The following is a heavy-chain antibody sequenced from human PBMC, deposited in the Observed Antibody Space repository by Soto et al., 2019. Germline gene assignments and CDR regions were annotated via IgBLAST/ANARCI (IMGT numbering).Heavy chain of an antibody. CDR3: TSSWLRGAFDI. V-gene: IGHV3-15*01. D-gene: IGHD5-12*01. CDR1: GFTFSNAW. CDR2: IKSKTDGGTT. J-gene: IGHJ3*02. Sequence: EVQLVESGGGLVKPGGSLRLSCAASGFTFSNAWMSWVRQAPGKGLEWVGRIKSKTDGGTTDYAAPVKGRFTISRDDSKNTLYLQMNSLKTEDTAVYYCTSSWLRGAFDIWGQGTMVTVSS.